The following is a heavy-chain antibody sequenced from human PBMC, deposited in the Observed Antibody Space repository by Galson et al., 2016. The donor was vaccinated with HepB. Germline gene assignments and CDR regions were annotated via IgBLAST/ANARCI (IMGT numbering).Heavy chain of an antibody. Sequence: SLRLSCAASGFTFTSYAMTWVRQAPGKGLEWVAAVSGSGGTTYYADPVKGRFTISRDNSKNTVYLEMSSLRGEDTAVYYCAREGSAARCFDYWGQGTLVTVSS. V-gene: IGHV3-23*01. J-gene: IGHJ4*02. CDR2: VSGSGGTT. CDR1: GFTFTSYA. D-gene: IGHD1-26*01. CDR3: AREGSAARCFDY.